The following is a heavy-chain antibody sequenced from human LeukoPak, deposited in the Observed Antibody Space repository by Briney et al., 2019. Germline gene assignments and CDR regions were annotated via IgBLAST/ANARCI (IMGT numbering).Heavy chain of an antibody. CDR1: GFTLSDYY. CDR2: ISSSSSYT. V-gene: IGHV3-11*05. D-gene: IGHD6-13*01. J-gene: IGHJ5*02. Sequence: GGSLRLSCAASGFTLSDYYMSWIRQAPGKGLEWVSYISSSSSYTNYADSVKGRFTISRGNSKNTLYLQMNSLRAEDTAVYYCAKGQLDPNWFDPWGQGTLVTVSS. CDR3: AKGQLDPNWFDP.